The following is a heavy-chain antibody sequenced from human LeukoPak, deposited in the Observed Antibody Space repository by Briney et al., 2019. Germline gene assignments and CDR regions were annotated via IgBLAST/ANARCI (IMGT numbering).Heavy chain of an antibody. J-gene: IGHJ4*02. CDR2: VYHSGST. CDR1: GDSVSNNYC. V-gene: IGHV4-4*02. CDR3: ARDRVPVAGTILDY. D-gene: IGHD6-19*01. Sequence: SPSGTLSLTCAVFGDSVSNNYCWNWVRQSPGKGLEWIGEVYHSGSTNYNPSLKSRVIISVDKSKNQFSLVLNSVTAADTAVYYCARDRVPVAGTILDYWGQGILVIVAS.